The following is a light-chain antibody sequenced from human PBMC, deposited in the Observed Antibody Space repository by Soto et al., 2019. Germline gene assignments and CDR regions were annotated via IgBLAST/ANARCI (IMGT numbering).Light chain of an antibody. CDR1: QSVSSSY. V-gene: IGKV3-20*01. J-gene: IGKJ2*01. CDR2: GAS. CDR3: QQYGRTPYT. Sequence: EIVLTQSPGTLSLSPGERATLSCRASQSVSSSYLAWYQQKPGQAPRVIIYGASSRATGVPVRFSGSGSGTDFTLTISRLEPEDFAVYYCQQYGRTPYTFGQGAKLEIK.